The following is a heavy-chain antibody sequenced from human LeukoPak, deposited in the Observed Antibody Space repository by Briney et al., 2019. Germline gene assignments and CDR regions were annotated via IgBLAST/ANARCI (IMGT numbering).Heavy chain of an antibody. Sequence: GASVKFSSRAFGYTFPTYYMHWVRQAPGQGLEWMGIINPSGGSTSYAQKFQGRVTMTGDTSTSTVYMELSSLRSEDTAVYYCARDMSGTLDYWGQGTLVTVSS. V-gene: IGHV1-46*01. D-gene: IGHD6-13*01. CDR2: INPSGGST. J-gene: IGHJ4*02. CDR3: ARDMSGTLDY. CDR1: GYTFPTYY.